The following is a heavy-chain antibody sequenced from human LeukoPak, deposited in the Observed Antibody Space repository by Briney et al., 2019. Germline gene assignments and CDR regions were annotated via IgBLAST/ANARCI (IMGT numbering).Heavy chain of an antibody. CDR1: GFTVSSNY. CDR2: IYAGGST. Sequence: GGSLRLSCAASGFTVSSNYMSWVRQAPGKGLEWVSVIYAGGSTYYADSVKGRFSISRDNSKKTLYLQMNSLRAEDTAVYYCARSKSRGDYYFDSWGQGTLVTVSS. J-gene: IGHJ4*02. V-gene: IGHV3-53*01. D-gene: IGHD2-21*02. CDR3: ARSKSRGDYYFDS.